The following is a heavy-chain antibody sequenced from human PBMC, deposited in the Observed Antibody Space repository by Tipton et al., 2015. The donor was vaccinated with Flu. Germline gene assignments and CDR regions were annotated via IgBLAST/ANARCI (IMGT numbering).Heavy chain of an antibody. CDR1: GGSISSSGYY. J-gene: IGHJ6*02. V-gene: IGHV4-39*07. CDR2: VYSTGST. CDR3: AREPSSDYGMDV. Sequence: TLSLTCTVSGGSISSSGYYWGWIRQPPGKGLEWIANVYSTGSTYYNPSLKSRLTISVDTSKSQFSLRLNSVTAADTAVYYCAREPSSDYGMDVWGQGTTVTVS.